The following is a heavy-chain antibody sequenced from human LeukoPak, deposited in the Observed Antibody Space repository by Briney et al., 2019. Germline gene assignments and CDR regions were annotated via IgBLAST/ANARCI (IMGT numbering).Heavy chain of an antibody. CDR2: INESGRT. V-gene: IGHV4-34*01. D-gene: IGHD7-27*01. Sequence: SETLSLACAVSGGSFSGYDWSWIRQPPGKGLEWIGEINESGRTNYNPSLESRVSISADPSKNQFSLNLKSVTAADTAVYFCARGLYWGSAGSGNCYMDVWGNGTTVTVSS. J-gene: IGHJ6*03. CDR3: ARGLYWGSAGSGNCYMDV. CDR1: GGSFSGYD.